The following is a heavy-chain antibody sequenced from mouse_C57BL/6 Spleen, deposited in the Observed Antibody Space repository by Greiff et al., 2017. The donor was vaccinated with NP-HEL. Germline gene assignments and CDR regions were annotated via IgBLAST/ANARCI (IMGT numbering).Heavy chain of an antibody. V-gene: IGHV1-54*01. CDR2: INPGSGGT. J-gene: IGHJ2*01. Sequence: AQLQQSGAELVRPGTSVKVSCKASGYAFTNYLIEWVKQRPGQGLEWIGVINPGSGGTNYNEKFKGKATLTADKSSSTAYMQLSSLTSEDSAVYFCASASYYFDYWGQGTTLTVSS. CDR1: GYAFTNYL. CDR3: ASASYYFDY.